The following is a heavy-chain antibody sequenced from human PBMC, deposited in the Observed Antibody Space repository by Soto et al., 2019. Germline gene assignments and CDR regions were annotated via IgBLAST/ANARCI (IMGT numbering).Heavy chain of an antibody. J-gene: IGHJ4*02. V-gene: IGHV4-59*01. CDR1: GGSMSPYY. CDR3: ARGLAPVALHY. Sequence: PSETLSLTCTVSGGSMSPYYWSWIRQAPGVGLEWIAYVYYSGYTHYNPSLKSRVTISVDTSKNQLSLKLTSVTAADTAVYYCARGLAPVALHYWCPGALVTVSS. CDR2: VYYSGYT. D-gene: IGHD6-19*01.